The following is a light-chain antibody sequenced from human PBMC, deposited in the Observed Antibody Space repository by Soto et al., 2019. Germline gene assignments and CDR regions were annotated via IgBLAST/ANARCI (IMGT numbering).Light chain of an antibody. CDR3: QQSYDTPPWT. CDR2: AAS. Sequence: DIQLTQFPSSLPASVGDRITITCRASQSIRNYLSWFQQKPGKAPKLLIYAASRLQSGVPLRFSGSGSGTDFSLTISDLQPYDFATYYCQQSYDTPPWTFGQGTRVEVK. J-gene: IGKJ1*01. CDR1: QSIRNY. V-gene: IGKV1-39*01.